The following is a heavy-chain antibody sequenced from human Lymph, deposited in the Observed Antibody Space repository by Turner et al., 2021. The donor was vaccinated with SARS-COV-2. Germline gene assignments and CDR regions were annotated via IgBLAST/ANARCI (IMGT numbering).Heavy chain of an antibody. Sequence: QVQLVQSGAEVKKPGASVTVSCKVSGSTLTELSMHWLRQAPGKGLEWMGGFDLEDGETIYAQKFQGRVTMTEDTSTDTPYMELSSLRSEDTAVYYCAIGSSKPQWLDLFWYWGQGTLVTVSS. CDR3: AIGSSKPQWLDLFWY. D-gene: IGHD6-19*01. J-gene: IGHJ4*02. CDR1: GSTLTELS. CDR2: FDLEDGET. V-gene: IGHV1-24*01.